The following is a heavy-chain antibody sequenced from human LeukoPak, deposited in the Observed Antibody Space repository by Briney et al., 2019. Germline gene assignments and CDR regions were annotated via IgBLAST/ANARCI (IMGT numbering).Heavy chain of an antibody. CDR3: ARPMTTVTTGAFDI. CDR1: GFTFSSYS. D-gene: IGHD4-17*01. Sequence: GGSLRLSCAASGFTFSSYSMNWVRQAPGKGLEWVSSISSSSSYIYYADSVKGRFTISRDNAKNSLYLQMNSLRAEDTAVYYCARPMTTVTTGAFDIWGQGTMVTVSS. V-gene: IGHV3-21*01. J-gene: IGHJ3*02. CDR2: ISSSSSYI.